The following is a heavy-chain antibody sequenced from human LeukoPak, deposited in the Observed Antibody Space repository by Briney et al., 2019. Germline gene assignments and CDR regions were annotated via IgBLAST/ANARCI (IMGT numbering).Heavy chain of an antibody. D-gene: IGHD3-9*01. J-gene: IGHJ4*02. Sequence: GGSLRLSCAASGFTFSSYAMSWVRQAPGKGLEWVSPISADGRSTYYADSVQGRFTISRDNSKNTLYLQMNSLRAEDTAVYYCAKEHILTGYSDYWGQGALVTVSS. CDR2: ISADGRST. V-gene: IGHV3-23*01. CDR3: AKEHILTGYSDY. CDR1: GFTFSSYA.